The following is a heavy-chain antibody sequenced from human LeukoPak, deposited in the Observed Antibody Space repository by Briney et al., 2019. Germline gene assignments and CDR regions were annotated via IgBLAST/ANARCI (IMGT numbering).Heavy chain of an antibody. CDR3: AKGRAVVVVAAEFDY. V-gene: IGHV3-30*04. J-gene: IGHJ4*02. Sequence: GRSLRLSCAASGFTFSSYAMHWVRQAPGKGLEWVAVISYDGSNKYYADSVKGRFTISRDNSKNTLYLQMNSLRAEDTAVYYCAKGRAVVVVAAEFDYWGQGTLVTVSS. CDR1: GFTFSSYA. CDR2: ISYDGSNK. D-gene: IGHD2-15*01.